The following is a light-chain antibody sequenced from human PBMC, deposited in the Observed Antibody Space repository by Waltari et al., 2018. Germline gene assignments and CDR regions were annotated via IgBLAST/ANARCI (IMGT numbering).Light chain of an antibody. Sequence: AIQMTQSPSSLSASVGDRVTITCRASQGIRNDLGWYQQKPGRAPKLLIYGVSSLQSGVPSRFSGSGSGTDFSLTISSLQPEDFATYYCLQDYSFPYTFGQGTKLDI. CDR1: QGIRND. CDR3: LQDYSFPYT. CDR2: GVS. J-gene: IGKJ2*01. V-gene: IGKV1-6*01.